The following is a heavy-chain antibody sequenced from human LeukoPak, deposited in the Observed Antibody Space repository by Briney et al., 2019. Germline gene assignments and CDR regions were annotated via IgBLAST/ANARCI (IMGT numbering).Heavy chain of an antibody. CDR2: VYYTGNT. CDR3: ARLRAMAGHRGGFDF. V-gene: IGHV4-39*01. CDR1: GDSISDHNYY. J-gene: IGHJ3*01. Sequence: SETLSLTCAVSGDSISDHNYYWDWIRQPPGKGLEWIGTVYYTGNTYYNPSLKSRVAISVDTSKNQFSLQLTSMTAADPAVYYCARLRAMAGHRGGFDFWGRGTMVTVSS. D-gene: IGHD6-19*01.